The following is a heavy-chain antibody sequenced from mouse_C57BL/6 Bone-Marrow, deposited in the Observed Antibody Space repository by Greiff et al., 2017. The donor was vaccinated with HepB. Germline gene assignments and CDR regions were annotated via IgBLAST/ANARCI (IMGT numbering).Heavy chain of an antibody. Sequence: DVQLVESGGGLVQPGGSLKLSCAASGFTFSDYGMAWVRQAPRKGPEWVAFISNLAYSIYYADTVTGRFTISRENAKNTLYLEMSSLRSEDTAMYYCARAPGAYWGQGTLVTVSA. V-gene: IGHV5-15*01. J-gene: IGHJ3*01. CDR2: ISNLAYSI. CDR3: ARAPGAY. D-gene: IGHD4-1*01. CDR1: GFTFSDYG.